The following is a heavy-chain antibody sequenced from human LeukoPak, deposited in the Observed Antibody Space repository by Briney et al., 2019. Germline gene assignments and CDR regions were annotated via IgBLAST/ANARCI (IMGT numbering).Heavy chain of an antibody. Sequence: SVKVSCKASGGTFSRYAISWVRQAPGQGLEWMGGIIPMFGIANYAQKFQGRVTITADESTSTAYMELSSLRSEDTAVYYCARDRPYTGGWRGFDYWGQGTLVIVSS. V-gene: IGHV1-69*01. D-gene: IGHD6-19*01. CDR3: ARDRPYTGGWRGFDY. CDR2: IIPMFGIA. J-gene: IGHJ4*02. CDR1: GGTFSRYA.